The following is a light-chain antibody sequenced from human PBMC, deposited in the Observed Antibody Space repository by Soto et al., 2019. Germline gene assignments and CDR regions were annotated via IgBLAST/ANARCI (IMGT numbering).Light chain of an antibody. CDR3: QQTYATPIT. CDR2: GAS. Sequence: DIPMTQSPSSLSASVGDRVTITCRASHPISNYLNWYQHRPGKAPKLLIYGASTLQSGVPSRFSGSESGTDFTLTITSLRPEDCATYYCQQTYATPITFGQGTRLEIK. CDR1: HPISNY. V-gene: IGKV1-39*01. J-gene: IGKJ5*01.